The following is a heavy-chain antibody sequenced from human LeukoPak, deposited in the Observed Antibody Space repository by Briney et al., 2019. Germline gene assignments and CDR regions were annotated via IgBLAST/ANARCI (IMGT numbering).Heavy chain of an antibody. CDR1: GFTFSSNS. CDR2: IFASGGDT. CDR3: AKDPNGDYVGAFDF. D-gene: IGHD4-17*01. J-gene: IGHJ3*01. Sequence: GGSLRLSCAASGFTFSSNSMTWVRQAPGKGLEWVSAIFASGGDTRYADSVRGRFTISRDNSRNTLFLQMNSLTADDTAVYYCAKDPNGDYVGAFDFWGQGTMVTVSS. V-gene: IGHV3-23*01.